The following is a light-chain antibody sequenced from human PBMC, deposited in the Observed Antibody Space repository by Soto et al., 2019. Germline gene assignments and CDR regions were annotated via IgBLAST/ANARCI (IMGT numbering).Light chain of an antibody. V-gene: IGKV3-11*01. CDR1: QSVSSY. Sequence: EIVLTQSPATLSLSPGERATLSCRASQSVSSYLAWYQQKPGQAPRLLINDASNRATGIPARFSGSGSGTDLTLTISSLEPEDFAVYYCQQRSNWLTFGGGTKVEIK. CDR3: QQRSNWLT. CDR2: DAS. J-gene: IGKJ4*01.